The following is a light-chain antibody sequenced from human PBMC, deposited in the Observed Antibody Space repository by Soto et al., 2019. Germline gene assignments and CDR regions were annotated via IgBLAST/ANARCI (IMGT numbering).Light chain of an antibody. Sequence: DIQMTQSPSTLSASVGDRVTITCRASQSVDRWLAWYQQRPGKAPKALIYKASNFESGVPSRFSGSGSGTEFTLPITSLQPGAIATYYRQQYTTLVTFGQGTMVEMK. CDR2: KAS. V-gene: IGKV1-5*03. CDR3: QQYTTLVT. J-gene: IGKJ1*01. CDR1: QSVDRW.